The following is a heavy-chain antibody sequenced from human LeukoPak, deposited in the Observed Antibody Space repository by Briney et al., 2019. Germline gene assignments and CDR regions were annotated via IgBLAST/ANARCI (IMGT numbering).Heavy chain of an antibody. CDR1: GGSISSGGYY. V-gene: IGHV4-31*03. CDR3: ARGGESLRLGELSPFAAFDI. J-gene: IGHJ3*02. D-gene: IGHD3-16*02. CDR2: IYYSGST. Sequence: KASQTLSLTCTVSGGSISSGGYYWSWIRQHPGKGLEWIGYIYYSGSTYYNPSLKSRVTISVDTSKNQFSLKLGSVTAADTAVYYCARGGESLRLGELSPFAAFDIWGQGTMVTVSS.